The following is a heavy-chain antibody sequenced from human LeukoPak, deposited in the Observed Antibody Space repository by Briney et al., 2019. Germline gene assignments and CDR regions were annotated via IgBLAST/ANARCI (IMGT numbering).Heavy chain of an antibody. CDR3: ARGGWSYEFDY. D-gene: IGHD6-19*01. Sequence: SETLSLNCTVSGGSISNDYWSWIRQPAGKGLEWIGRVYRSGSTNYNPSLKSRVTMSVDTSKNQFSLKLSSVTAADTAVYHCARGGWSYEFDYWGQGTLVTVSS. CDR2: VYRSGST. J-gene: IGHJ4*02. V-gene: IGHV4-4*07. CDR1: GGSISNDY.